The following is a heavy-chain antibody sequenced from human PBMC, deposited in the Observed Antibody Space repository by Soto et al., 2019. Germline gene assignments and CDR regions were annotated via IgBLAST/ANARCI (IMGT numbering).Heavy chain of an antibody. CDR1: GVSVRSYT. CDR2: FFSSVSA. Sequence: PSETLSLTCIVSGVSVRSYTWSWVRQPANKGLEWIGRFFSSVSATYNPSLKSRVSISMDTPENRISLKLDSVTAADAGVYFCARDGMTTGDTWGPGTLVTVSS. V-gene: IGHV4-4*07. J-gene: IGHJ4*02. D-gene: IGHD1-1*01. CDR3: ARDGMTTGDT.